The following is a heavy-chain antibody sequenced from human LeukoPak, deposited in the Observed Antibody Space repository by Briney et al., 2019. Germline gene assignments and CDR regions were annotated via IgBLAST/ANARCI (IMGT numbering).Heavy chain of an antibody. Sequence: SETLSLTCTVSGGSISSGDYYWGWIRQPPGKGLVYIGSIYNSGNTYYNPSLKSRVTISVDTSKNQFSLKVTSVSAADTAVYYCARLRSSSSGVHDNWGQGTLVTVSS. CDR1: GGSISSGDYY. V-gene: IGHV4-39*01. J-gene: IGHJ4*02. CDR2: IYNSGNT. D-gene: IGHD6-6*01. CDR3: ARLRSSSSGVHDN.